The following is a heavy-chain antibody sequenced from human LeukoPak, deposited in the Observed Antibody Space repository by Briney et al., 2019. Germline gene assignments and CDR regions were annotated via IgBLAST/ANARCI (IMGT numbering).Heavy chain of an antibody. CDR3: ARHTSGYSGYEYYFDC. J-gene: IGHJ4*02. Sequence: SETLSLTCTVSGGSISSYYWSWIRQPPGKGLEWIGYIYYSGSTNYNPSLKSRVTISVDTSKNQFSLKLSSVTAADTAVYYCARHTSGYSGYEYYFDCWGQGTLVTVSS. CDR1: GGSISSYY. D-gene: IGHD5-12*01. V-gene: IGHV4-59*08. CDR2: IYYSGST.